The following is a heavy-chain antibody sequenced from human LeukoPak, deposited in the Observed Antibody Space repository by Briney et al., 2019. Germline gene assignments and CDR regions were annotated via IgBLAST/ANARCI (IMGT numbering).Heavy chain of an antibody. CDR3: TRDRGYSYGYGDY. D-gene: IGHD5-18*01. CDR1: GFTFGDYA. V-gene: IGHV3-49*04. CDR2: IRSKANGGTT. Sequence: PGRSLRLSCTASGFTFGDYAMGWVRQAPGKGLEWVGLIRSKANGGTTEYAASVKGRFTISRDDSKSIAYLQMNSLKNEDTAVYYCTRDRGYSYGYGDYWGQGTLVTVSS. J-gene: IGHJ4*02.